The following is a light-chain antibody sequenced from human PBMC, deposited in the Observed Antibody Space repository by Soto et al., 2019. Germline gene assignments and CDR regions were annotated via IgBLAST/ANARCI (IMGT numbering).Light chain of an antibody. V-gene: IGLV1-44*01. CDR1: TSNIGTNA. Sequence: QSVLSQSPSASGTPGQRVNISCSGRTSNIGTNAVNWYHQLPGTAPRLVLYNDNQRPSGVPDRFSGSRSGTSASLAISGLQSEDEADYYCATWDDSLNGWVFGGGTKLTVL. CDR2: NDN. CDR3: ATWDDSLNGWV. J-gene: IGLJ3*02.